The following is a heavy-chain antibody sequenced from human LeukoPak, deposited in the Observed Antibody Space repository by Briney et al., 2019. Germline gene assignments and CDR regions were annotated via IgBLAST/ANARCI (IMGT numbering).Heavy chain of an antibody. Sequence: SGTLSLTCAVSGGSISSSYYWSWIRQPPGKGLEWIGYLYNTRNTYYNPSLKSRVTISVDTSKNQFSLKVSSVTAADTAVYYCAREKNGNEPFDYWGQGTLVTVSS. J-gene: IGHJ4*02. CDR1: GGSISSSYY. D-gene: IGHD4-23*01. CDR3: AREKNGNEPFDY. CDR2: LYNTRNT. V-gene: IGHV4-61*01.